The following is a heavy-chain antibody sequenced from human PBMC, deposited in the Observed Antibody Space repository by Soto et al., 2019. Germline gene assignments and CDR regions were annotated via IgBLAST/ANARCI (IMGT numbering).Heavy chain of an antibody. CDR1: GFTFSSYA. V-gene: IGHV3-23*01. CDR2: TSSSGSRT. Sequence: EVQLLESGGGLVQPGGSLRLSCAASGFTFSSYAMSWVRQAPGKGLEWVSGTSSSGSRTYYAASVKGRFTISRDNSKNTLYLQMNSLSAEDRVVYYCAKGLRSAYGPFDYWGQGTPVTVSS. D-gene: IGHD5-12*01. J-gene: IGHJ4*02. CDR3: AKGLRSAYGPFDY.